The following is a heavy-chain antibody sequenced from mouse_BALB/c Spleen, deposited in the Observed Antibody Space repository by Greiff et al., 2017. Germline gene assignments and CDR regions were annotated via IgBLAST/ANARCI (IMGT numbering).Heavy chain of an antibody. CDR3: AREGYYGSAFAY. V-gene: IGHV2-9*02. Sequence: VKLQESGPGLVAPSQSLSITCTVSGFSLTSYGVHWVRQPPGKGLEWLGVIWAGGSTNYNSALMSRLSISKDNSKSQVFLKMNSLQTDDTAMYYCAREGYYGSAFAYWGQGTLVTVSA. D-gene: IGHD1-1*01. CDR1: GFSLTSYG. J-gene: IGHJ3*01. CDR2: IWAGGST.